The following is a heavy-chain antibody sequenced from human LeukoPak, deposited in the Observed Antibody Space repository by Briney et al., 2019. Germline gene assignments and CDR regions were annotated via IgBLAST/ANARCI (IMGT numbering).Heavy chain of an antibody. CDR2: IYTSGST. CDR3: ARDSPYNWNDVNYFDY. Sequence: SETLSLTCTVSGGSISSYYWSWIRQPAGRGLEWIGRIYTSGSTNYNPSLKSRVTMSVDTSKNQFSLKLSSVTAADTAVYYCARDSPYNWNDVNYFDYWGQGTLVTVSS. V-gene: IGHV4-4*07. CDR1: GGSISSYY. J-gene: IGHJ4*02. D-gene: IGHD1-20*01.